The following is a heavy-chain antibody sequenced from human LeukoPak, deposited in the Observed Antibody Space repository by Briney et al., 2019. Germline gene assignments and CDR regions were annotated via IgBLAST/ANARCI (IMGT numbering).Heavy chain of an antibody. CDR3: ARASGYGRGWPSEY. V-gene: IGHV3-33*01. CDR1: GFSVRTYG. CDR2: IWNDGSQT. Sequence: GGSLRLSCAPSGFSVRTYGMYWFRQALGKGLEWVAIIWNDGSQTYYAESVKGRFTISKDDSENTVYLQMNSLRVEDTAAYYCARASGYGRGWPSEYWGQGTQVTVA. D-gene: IGHD6-19*01. J-gene: IGHJ4*02.